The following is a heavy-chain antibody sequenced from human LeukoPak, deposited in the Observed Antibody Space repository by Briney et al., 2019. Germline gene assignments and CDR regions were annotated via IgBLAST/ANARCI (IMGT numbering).Heavy chain of an antibody. J-gene: IGHJ3*02. Sequence: PGRSLRLSCAASGFTFSSYGMHWVRQAPGKGLEWVAVISYDGSNKYYADSVKGRFTISRDNSKNTLYLQMNSLRAEDTAVYYCAKRDYGDNVGAFDIWGQGTMVTVSS. CDR1: GFTFSSYG. D-gene: IGHD4-17*01. V-gene: IGHV3-30*18. CDR2: ISYDGSNK. CDR3: AKRDYGDNVGAFDI.